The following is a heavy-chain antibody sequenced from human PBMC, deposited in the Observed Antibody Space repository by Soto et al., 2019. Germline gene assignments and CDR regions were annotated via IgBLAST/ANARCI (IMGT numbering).Heavy chain of an antibody. CDR1: CGSITSSNW. J-gene: IGHJ4*02. Sequence: SETLSLTCAFSCGSITSSNWWSWVRQPPGKGLEWIGEIYRTGNTNYNPSLKSRVTISVDKSKNHFSLNLTSVTAADTAVYFCTTGEERNSNWYGKFASWGQGTQVTISS. D-gene: IGHD6-13*01. V-gene: IGHV4-4*02. CDR2: IYRTGNT. CDR3: TTGEERNSNWYGKFAS.